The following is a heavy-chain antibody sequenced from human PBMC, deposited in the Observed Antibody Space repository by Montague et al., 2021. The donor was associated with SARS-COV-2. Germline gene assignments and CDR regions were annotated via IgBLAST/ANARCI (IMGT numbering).Heavy chain of an antibody. CDR2: ISWNSGSI. J-gene: IGHJ4*02. D-gene: IGHD1-26*01. CDR3: AKQVGATIGGFDY. CDR1: GFTFDDYA. V-gene: IGHV3-9*01. Sequence: FLRLSCAASGFTFDDYAMHWVRQAPGKGLEWVSSISWNSGSIDYADAMKGRFTISRDNAKNSLYLQMNSLRAEDTALYYCAKQVGATIGGFDYWGQGTLVTVSS.